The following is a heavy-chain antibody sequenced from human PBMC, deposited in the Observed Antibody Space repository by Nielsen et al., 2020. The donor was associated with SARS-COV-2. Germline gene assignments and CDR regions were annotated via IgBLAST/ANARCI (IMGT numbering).Heavy chain of an antibody. CDR1: GGSISSGGYY. V-gene: IGHV4-31*03. J-gene: IGHJ6*02. Sequence: SETLSLTCTVSGGSISSGGYYWSWIRQHPGKGLEWIGYIYYSGSTYYNPSLKSRVTISVDTSKNQFSLKLSSVTAADTAVYYCAKDIWDGYNPQGMDVWGQGTTVTVSS. CDR2: IYYSGST. CDR3: AKDIWDGYNPQGMDV. D-gene: IGHD5-24*01.